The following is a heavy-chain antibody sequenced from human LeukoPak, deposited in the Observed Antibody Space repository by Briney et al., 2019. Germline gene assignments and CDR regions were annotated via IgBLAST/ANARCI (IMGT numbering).Heavy chain of an antibody. D-gene: IGHD3-9*01. V-gene: IGHV1-18*01. J-gene: IGHJ4*02. Sequence: ASVKVSCKASGYTFTSYVISWVRQAPGQGLEWMGWISAYNGNTNYAQKLQGRVTMTTDTSTSTAYMELRSLRSDDTAVYYCARDREDYDILTGYYYFDYWGQGTLVTVSS. CDR2: ISAYNGNT. CDR3: ARDREDYDILTGYYYFDY. CDR1: GYTFTSYV.